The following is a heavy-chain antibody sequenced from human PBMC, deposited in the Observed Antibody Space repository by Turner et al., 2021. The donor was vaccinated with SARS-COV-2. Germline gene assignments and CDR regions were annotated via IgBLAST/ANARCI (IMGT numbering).Heavy chain of an antibody. CDR2: LDSDGTNA. V-gene: IGHV3-74*01. D-gene: IGHD2-15*01. CDR3: AALAAPRDY. CDR1: GFTFSSYW. J-gene: IGHJ4*02. Sequence: EEYLVQSGGGLVQPGGSMRLSCAASGFTFSSYWMHWVRQVPGKGLLWVSHLDSDGTNAAYADSVKGRFTISRDNTKNTLYLQMNSLRAEDTAVYFCAALAAPRDYWGQGTQVTVSS.